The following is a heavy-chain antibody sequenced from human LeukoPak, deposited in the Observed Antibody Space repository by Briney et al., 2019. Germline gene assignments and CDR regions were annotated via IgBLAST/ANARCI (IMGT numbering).Heavy chain of an antibody. V-gene: IGHV4-39*01. D-gene: IGHD3-16*01. CDR2: IYYSGST. Sequence: PSETLSLTCTVSGGSISSSSFYWGWIRQPPGKGLERIGSIYYSGSTYYNPSLKSRVTISVDTSKNEFSLRLSSVTAADTAVYYCAHFRGGAFDFWGRGTMVTVSS. CDR3: AHFRGGAFDF. J-gene: IGHJ3*01. CDR1: GGSISSSSFY.